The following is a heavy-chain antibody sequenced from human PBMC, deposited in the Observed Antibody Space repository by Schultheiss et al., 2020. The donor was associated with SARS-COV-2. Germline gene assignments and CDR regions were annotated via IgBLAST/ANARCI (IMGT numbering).Heavy chain of an antibody. J-gene: IGHJ4*02. V-gene: IGHV3-21*01. CDR3: ASPTTFGVAPLDY. CDR2: ISSSSSYI. D-gene: IGHD3-3*01. Sequence: GGSLRLSCAASGFTFSSYSMNWVRQAPGKGLEWVSSISSSSSYIYYADSVKGRFTISRDNAKNSLYLQMNSLRAEDTDVYYCASPTTFGVAPLDYWGQGTLVTVSS. CDR1: GFTFSSYS.